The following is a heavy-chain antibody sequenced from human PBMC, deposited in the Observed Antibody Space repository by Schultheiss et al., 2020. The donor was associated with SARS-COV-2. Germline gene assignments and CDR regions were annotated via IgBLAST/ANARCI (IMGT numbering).Heavy chain of an antibody. J-gene: IGHJ4*02. V-gene: IGHV3-64D*06. Sequence: GGSLRLSCSASGFTFSSYAMHWVRQAPGKGLEYVSAISSNGGSTYYADSVKGRFTISRDNSKNTLYLQMSSLRAEDTAVYYCVTRRGYSSSWYDNYLWYFDYWGQGTLVTVFS. D-gene: IGHD6-13*01. CDR1: GFTFSSYA. CDR2: ISSNGGST. CDR3: VTRRGYSSSWYDNYLWYFDY.